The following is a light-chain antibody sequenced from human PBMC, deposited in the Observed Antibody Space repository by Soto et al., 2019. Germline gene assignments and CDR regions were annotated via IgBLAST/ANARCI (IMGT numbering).Light chain of an antibody. CDR1: SSDVGAYDF. J-gene: IGLJ1*01. V-gene: IGLV2-14*03. Sequence: QSVLTQPASVSGSPGQLITISCTGTSSDVGAYDFVSWYQQHPDKAPKLMIYEVSNRPSGVSHRFSGSKSVNTATLTISGLQAEDEADYYCSSYTNSSNLGVFGPGTKVTVL. CDR2: EVS. CDR3: SSYTNSSNLGV.